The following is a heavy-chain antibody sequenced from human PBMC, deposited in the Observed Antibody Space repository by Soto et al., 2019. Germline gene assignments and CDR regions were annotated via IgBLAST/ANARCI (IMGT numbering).Heavy chain of an antibody. V-gene: IGHV3-48*02. J-gene: IGHJ4*02. CDR2: ISSSSSTI. Sequence: SGGSLRLSCAAPGFTFSSYSMNWVRQAPGKGLEWVSYISSSSSTIYYADSVKGRFTISRDNAKNSLYLQMNSLRDEDTAVYYCARDREDILTGYYLDDYWGQGTLVTVSS. CDR3: ARDREDILTGYYLDDY. D-gene: IGHD3-9*01. CDR1: GFTFSSYS.